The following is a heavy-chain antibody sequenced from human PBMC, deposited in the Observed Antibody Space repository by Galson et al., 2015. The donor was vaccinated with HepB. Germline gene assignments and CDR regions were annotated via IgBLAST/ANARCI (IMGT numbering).Heavy chain of an antibody. CDR3: ARRDRATDSSGYNYYYYLDV. CDR1: GFTFSDYY. D-gene: IGHD3-22*01. J-gene: IGHJ6*03. CDR2: ISSSSSYT. Sequence: LRLSCAASGFTFSDYYMSWIRQAPGKGLEWVSYISSSSSYTNYADSVKGRFTISRDNAKNSLYLQMNSLRDEDTAVYYCARRDRATDSSGYNYYYYLDVWGKGTTVTVSS. V-gene: IGHV3-11*06.